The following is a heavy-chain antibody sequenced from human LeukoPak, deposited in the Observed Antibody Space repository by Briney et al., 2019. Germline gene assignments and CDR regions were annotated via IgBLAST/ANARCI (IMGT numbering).Heavy chain of an antibody. D-gene: IGHD6-6*01. V-gene: IGHV4-59*12. CDR2: IYYSGST. Sequence: SETLSLTCTVSGGSISSYYWSWIRQPPGKGLEWIGYIYYSGSTNYNPSLKSRVTISVDTSKNQFSLKLSSVTAADTAVYYCARLIYSSSSSGFDFWGQGTLVTVSS. CDR3: ARLIYSSSSSGFDF. J-gene: IGHJ4*02. CDR1: GGSISSYY.